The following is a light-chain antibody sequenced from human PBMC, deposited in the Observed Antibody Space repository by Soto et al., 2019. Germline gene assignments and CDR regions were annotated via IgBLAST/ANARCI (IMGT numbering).Light chain of an antibody. CDR2: DDS. CDR1: NIGGRN. V-gene: IGLV3-21*02. J-gene: IGLJ2*01. CDR3: QVWDGSSDPVV. Sequence: SYELTQPPSVSVAPVQTARIACGGNNIGGRNVHWYQQKPGQAPVLVVYDDSDRPSGIPERIPGSKSGNTAALTISRVEAGDEADYYCQVWDGSSDPVVFGGGTQLTVL.